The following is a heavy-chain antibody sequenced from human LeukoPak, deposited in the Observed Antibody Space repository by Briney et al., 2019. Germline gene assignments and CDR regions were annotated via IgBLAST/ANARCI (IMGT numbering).Heavy chain of an antibody. CDR3: ARAGRGLRYFDWLTYDY. CDR1: GFTFSSYE. J-gene: IGHJ4*02. V-gene: IGHV3-48*03. CDR2: ISSSGSNI. D-gene: IGHD3-9*01. Sequence: GGSLRLSCAASGFTFSSYEMNCVRQPPGKGLEWVSYISSSGSNIYYADSVKGRFTIYRDKAKNTLYLQMNTLRAEDTAVYYCARAGRGLRYFDWLTYDYWGQGTLVTVSS.